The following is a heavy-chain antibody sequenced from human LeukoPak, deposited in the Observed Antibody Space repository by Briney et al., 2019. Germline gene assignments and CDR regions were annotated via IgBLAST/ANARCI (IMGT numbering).Heavy chain of an antibody. CDR1: GFTFSSYA. CDR3: AKVRGYSYGPTRAFDI. CDR2: ISGSGGST. D-gene: IGHD5-18*01. V-gene: IGHV3-23*01. Sequence: GGSLRLPCAASGFTFSSYAMSWVRQAPGKGLEWVSAISGSGGSTYYADSVKGRFTISRDNSKNTLYLQMNSLRAEDTAVYYCAKVRGYSYGPTRAFDIWGQGTMVTVSS. J-gene: IGHJ3*02.